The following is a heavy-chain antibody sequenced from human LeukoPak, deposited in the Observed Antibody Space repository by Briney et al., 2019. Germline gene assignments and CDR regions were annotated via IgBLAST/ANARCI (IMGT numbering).Heavy chain of an antibody. CDR2: ISSSGTYV. D-gene: IGHD3-9*01. Sequence: GGSLRLSCAASGFTFSSYSMNWVRQAPGKGLEWVSSISSSGTYVYYADSVKGRFTISRDNAKNSLSLQMNILRADDAAVYYCARASSKQLAGYLPDGFDIWGQGTMVTVSS. V-gene: IGHV3-21*01. CDR3: ARASSKQLAGYLPDGFDI. CDR1: GFTFSSYS. J-gene: IGHJ3*02.